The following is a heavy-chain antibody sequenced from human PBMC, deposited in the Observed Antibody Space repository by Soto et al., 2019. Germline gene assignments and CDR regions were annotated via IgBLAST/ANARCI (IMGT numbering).Heavy chain of an antibody. CDR1: GGSISSYY. J-gene: IGHJ5*02. V-gene: IGHV4-59*12. Sequence: SETLSLTCTVSGGSISSYYWSWIRQPPGKGLEWIGYIYYSGSTNYNPSLKSRVTISVDTSKNQFSLKLSSVTAADTAVYYCARGIMITFGGVTNWSDPWGQGTLVTVSS. CDR2: IYYSGST. D-gene: IGHD3-16*01. CDR3: ARGIMITFGGVTNWSDP.